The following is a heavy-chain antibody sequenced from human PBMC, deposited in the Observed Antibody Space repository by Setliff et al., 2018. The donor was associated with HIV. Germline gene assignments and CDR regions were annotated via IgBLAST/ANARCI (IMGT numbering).Heavy chain of an antibody. Sequence: PSETLSLTCDVSGFSISSRYYWGWIRQSPGKGLEWIGNIYHTGSSYYNPSLNDRATISLDTSKNQFSLKLNSVTAADTAVYYCARERPGDHYESTGYQLADWFDPWGQGTLVTVSS. J-gene: IGHJ5*02. V-gene: IGHV4-38-2*02. D-gene: IGHD3-22*01. CDR1: GFSISSRYY. CDR3: ARERPGDHYESTGYQLADWFDP. CDR2: IYHTGSS.